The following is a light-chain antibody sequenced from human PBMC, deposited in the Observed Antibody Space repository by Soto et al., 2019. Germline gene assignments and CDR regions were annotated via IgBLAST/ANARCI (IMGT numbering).Light chain of an antibody. Sequence: DIQMRESPSSLSASLGDRVTITCRASQGIGVYLAWFQQKPGKVTKLLIYAASTLQSGVPSRFNASGSGTDFTLTISSLQPEDFATDYCQKYNSAPLTFGGGTKVEIK. CDR2: AAS. V-gene: IGKV1-27*01. CDR3: QKYNSAPLT. J-gene: IGKJ4*01. CDR1: QGIGVY.